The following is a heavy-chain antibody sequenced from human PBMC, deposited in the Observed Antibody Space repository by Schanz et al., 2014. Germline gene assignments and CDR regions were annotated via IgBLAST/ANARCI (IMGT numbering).Heavy chain of an antibody. CDR1: GYTFISYG. D-gene: IGHD6-13*01. V-gene: IGHV1-18*01. CDR3: ASSGAGYSSSWDFDY. CDR2: ISGSNGNT. J-gene: IGHJ4*02. Sequence: QVQLVQSGAEVRKPGASVKVSCKASGYTFISYGISWVRQAPGQGLEWLGWISGSNGNTNYTQKFQGRVTMTIDPYTSTAYMELRSLRSDDTAVFYCASSGAGYSSSWDFDYWGQGTLVTVSS.